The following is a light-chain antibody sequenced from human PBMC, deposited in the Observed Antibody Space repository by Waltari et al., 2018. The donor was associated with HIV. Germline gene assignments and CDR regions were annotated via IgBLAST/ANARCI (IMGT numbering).Light chain of an antibody. J-gene: IGKJ2*01. CDR3: QQYYNYPYT. CDR1: QGISNY. V-gene: IGKV1-8*01. Sequence: AIRMTKSPSSFSASTGDSVTITCRASQGISNYLAWYQQQPGKAPKLLIYAASTLQTGIPSRFSGSGSGTDFTLTISCLQSEDFATYYCQQYYNYPYTFGQGTKLEIK. CDR2: AAS.